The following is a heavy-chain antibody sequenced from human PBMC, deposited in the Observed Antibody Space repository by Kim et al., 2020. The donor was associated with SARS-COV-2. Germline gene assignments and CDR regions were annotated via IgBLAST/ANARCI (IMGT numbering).Heavy chain of an antibody. Sequence: GRTNSTPSLKSRVAMSLDTSKNQLSLKLTSGTAADTAVYYCARGRVRWDYWGQGTLVTVSS. D-gene: IGHD3-22*01. J-gene: IGHJ4*02. CDR2: GRT. CDR3: ARGRVRWDY. V-gene: IGHV4-59*09.